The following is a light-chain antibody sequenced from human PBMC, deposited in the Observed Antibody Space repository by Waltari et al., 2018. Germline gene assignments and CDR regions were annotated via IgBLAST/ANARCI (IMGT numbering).Light chain of an antibody. CDR1: QSIGSS. V-gene: IGKV1-5*03. Sequence: DIQMTQSPSTLSASVRDRVTITCRASQSIGSSLAWYQPKPGKAPKVVIYEASSLESGVPSRFSGSGSGTEFTLTISSLQPDDFATYYCQQCNSYLLTFGGGTKVEIK. J-gene: IGKJ4*01. CDR2: EAS. CDR3: QQCNSYLLT.